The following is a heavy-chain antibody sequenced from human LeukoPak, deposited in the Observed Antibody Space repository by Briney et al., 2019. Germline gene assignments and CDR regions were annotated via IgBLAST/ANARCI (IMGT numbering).Heavy chain of an antibody. CDR1: GDSISSSSYP. Sequence: PSETLSLTCTVSGDSISSSSYPWGWIRQPPGRGLEWVSTISGSGGSTYYADSVKGRFTISRDNSKNTLYLQMNSLRAEDTAIYYCAKESPAGVIGIGVVIPPSFDYWGQGTLVTVSS. CDR2: ISGSGGST. CDR3: AKESPAGVIGIGVVIPPSFDY. D-gene: IGHD3-3*01. V-gene: IGHV3-23*01. J-gene: IGHJ4*02.